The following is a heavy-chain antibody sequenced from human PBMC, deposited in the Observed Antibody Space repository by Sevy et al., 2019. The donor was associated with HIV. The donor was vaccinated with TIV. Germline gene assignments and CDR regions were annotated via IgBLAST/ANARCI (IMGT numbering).Heavy chain of an antibody. CDR3: ARDPTVTTPGGMDV. D-gene: IGHD4-4*01. Sequence: GGALRLSCAASGFTFSSYWMHWVRQAPGKGLVWVSRINSDGGSTSYADSVRGRFTISRDNGMNTLYLQMNSLRAEDTAVYYCARDPTVTTPGGMDVWGQGTTVTVSS. V-gene: IGHV3-74*01. J-gene: IGHJ6*02. CDR1: GFTFSSYW. CDR2: INSDGGST.